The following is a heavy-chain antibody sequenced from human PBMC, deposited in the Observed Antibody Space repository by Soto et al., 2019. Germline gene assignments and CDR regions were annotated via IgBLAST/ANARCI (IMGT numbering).Heavy chain of an antibody. CDR2: INSDGSST. CDR1: GFTFSSYW. Sequence: GGSLRLSCAASGFTFSSYWMHWVRQAPGKGLVWVSRINSDGSSTSYADSVKGRFTISRDNAKNTLYLQMNSLRAEDTAVYYCAKTYYDFWSGYYDAFDISGQGTMVTVSS. CDR3: AKTYYDFWSGYYDAFDI. V-gene: IGHV3-74*01. D-gene: IGHD3-3*01. J-gene: IGHJ3*02.